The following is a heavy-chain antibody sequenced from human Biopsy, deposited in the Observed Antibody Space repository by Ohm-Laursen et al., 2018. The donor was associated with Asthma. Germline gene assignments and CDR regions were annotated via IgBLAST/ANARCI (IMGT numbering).Heavy chain of an antibody. CDR2: IYYSGST. D-gene: IGHD3-22*01. Sequence: PSDTLSLTCTVSSGSITSGGYYWTWIRQHPGKGLEWIGFIYYSGSTYYNPSLKSRVSISIDTSKNQFSLKLSSVTAADTAVYYCARAQDYYDSRGYYRSFDYWGQGTLVTVSS. J-gene: IGHJ4*02. V-gene: IGHV4-31*03. CDR3: ARAQDYYDSRGYYRSFDY. CDR1: SGSITSGGYY.